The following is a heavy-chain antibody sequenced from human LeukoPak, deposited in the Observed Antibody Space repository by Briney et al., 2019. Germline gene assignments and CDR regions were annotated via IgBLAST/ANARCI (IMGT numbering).Heavy chain of an antibody. CDR3: ATHRVVASAGWFDP. V-gene: IGHV4-59*08. CDR2: VIYSGRT. Sequence: SETLSLTCTVSGDSMSSYHWSWLRQPPGKGLEWMGYVIYSGRTNYNPSLKSRVIISVDKPKNQFSLKVNSVTAADTAVYYCATHRVVASAGWFDPWGQGTLVTVSS. CDR1: GDSMSSYH. D-gene: IGHD2-2*01. J-gene: IGHJ5*02.